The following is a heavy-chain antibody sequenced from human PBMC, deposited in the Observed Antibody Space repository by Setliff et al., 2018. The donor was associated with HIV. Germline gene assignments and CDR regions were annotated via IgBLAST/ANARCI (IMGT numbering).Heavy chain of an antibody. CDR3: ARDRHSSGLGSYGP. CDR1: GGSFGVYR. Sequence: SETLSLTCTISGGSFGVYRWSWIRQSAGMGLEWIGRIDSSGTTDYKPSLKGRVAISVDTSRNQFSLRVTSVTAADTAVYFCARDRHSSGLGSYGPWGPGILVTVSS. D-gene: IGHD3-10*01. CDR2: IDSSGTT. J-gene: IGHJ5*02. V-gene: IGHV4-4*07.